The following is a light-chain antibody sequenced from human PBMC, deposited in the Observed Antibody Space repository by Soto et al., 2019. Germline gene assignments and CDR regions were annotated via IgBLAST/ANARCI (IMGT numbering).Light chain of an antibody. V-gene: IGKV2-30*01. CDR2: KVS. CDR1: QSLVYSDGNTY. J-gene: IGKJ4*01. CDR3: MQDTHWPPRPRLCSHYMLT. Sequence: DVVMTQSPLSLPVTLGQPASISCSSSQSLVYSDGNTYLNWFQQRPGQSPRRLIYKVSNRVSGVPDRFSDSGSGTDFTLRISRVEAEDVGVYDCMQDTHWPPRPRLCSHYMLTFGGGTKVDIK.